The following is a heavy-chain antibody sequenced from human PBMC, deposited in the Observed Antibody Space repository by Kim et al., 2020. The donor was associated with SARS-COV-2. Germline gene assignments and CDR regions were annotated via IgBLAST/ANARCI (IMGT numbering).Heavy chain of an antibody. V-gene: IGHV3-30*04. CDR2: ISYDGSNK. J-gene: IGHJ4*02. CDR3: ARAPRPLRYFDWFHSETKGMAWHY. CDR1: GFTFSSYA. D-gene: IGHD3-9*01. Sequence: GGSLRLSCAASGFTFSSYAMHWVRQAPGKGLEWVAVISYDGSNKYYADSVKGRFTISRDNSKNTLYLQMNSLRAEDTAVYYCARAPRPLRYFDWFHSETKGMAWHYWGQGTLVTVSS.